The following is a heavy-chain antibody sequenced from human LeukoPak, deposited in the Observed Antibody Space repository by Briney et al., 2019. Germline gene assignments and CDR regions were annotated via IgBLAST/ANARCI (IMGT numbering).Heavy chain of an antibody. CDR3: ARDFDY. Sequence: SETLSLTCTVSGGSISSYYWSWIRQPPGKGLEWIGYIYYSGSTNYNPSLKSRVTISVDTSKNQFSLKLSSVTAADTAVYYCARDFDYWGQGTLVTVSS. CDR1: GGSISSYY. CDR2: IYYSGST. V-gene: IGHV4-59*12. J-gene: IGHJ4*02.